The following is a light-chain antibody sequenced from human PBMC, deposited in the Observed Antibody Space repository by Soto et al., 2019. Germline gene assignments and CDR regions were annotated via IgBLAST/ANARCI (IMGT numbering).Light chain of an antibody. Sequence: DIQITQSPSSLSASVGDRVTITCQASQDIRHYLNWYQQKPGKAPKLLIYDASNLENWVPSRFSGSGAGTDFTFTISSLQPEDIATYYCQQYDNLPLTFGGETKVEIK. J-gene: IGKJ4*01. CDR1: QDIRHY. CDR2: DAS. V-gene: IGKV1-33*01. CDR3: QQYDNLPLT.